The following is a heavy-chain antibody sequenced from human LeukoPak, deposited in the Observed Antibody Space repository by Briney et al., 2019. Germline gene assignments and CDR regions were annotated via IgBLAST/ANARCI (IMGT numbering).Heavy chain of an antibody. CDR3: ARIGNYGLDY. V-gene: IGHV3-48*01. CDR2: ISSSSSTI. D-gene: IGHD1-7*01. Sequence: GGSLRLSCAASGFTFSSYSMNWVRQAPGKGLEWVSYISSSSSTIYYADSVKGRFTISRDNAKNSLYLQMNSLRAEDTAVYYCARIGNYGLDYWGQGTLVTVSS. CDR1: GFTFSSYS. J-gene: IGHJ4*02.